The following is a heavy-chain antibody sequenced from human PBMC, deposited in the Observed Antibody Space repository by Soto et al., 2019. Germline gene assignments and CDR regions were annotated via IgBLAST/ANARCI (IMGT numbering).Heavy chain of an antibody. J-gene: IGHJ4*02. V-gene: IGHV3-33*01. Sequence: PGGSLRLSCAASKSIFTGYGMHWVRQTPGKGLEWVAVIRFDGTDEHYADSVKGRFTISRDNSKNMLYLQMNSLRVEDTALYYWARDGMGGTAFGGSLDYWGQGPLVTVSS. D-gene: IGHD1-1*01. CDR1: KSIFTGYG. CDR3: ARDGMGGTAFGGSLDY. CDR2: IRFDGTDE.